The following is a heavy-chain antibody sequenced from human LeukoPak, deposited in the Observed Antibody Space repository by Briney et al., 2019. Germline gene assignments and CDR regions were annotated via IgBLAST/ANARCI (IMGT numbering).Heavy chain of an antibody. D-gene: IGHD3-9*01. J-gene: IGHJ5*02. CDR1: GGSISSYY. CDR3: ARAPRDYDILTGYFSPDWFDP. Sequence: PSETLSLTCTVSGGSISSYYWGWIRQPPGKGLEWIGSIYLSGSTYYNPSLKSRVTISVDTSKNQFSLKLSSVTAADTAVYYCARAPRDYDILTGYFSPDWFDPWGQGTLVTVSS. CDR2: IYLSGST. V-gene: IGHV4-39*07.